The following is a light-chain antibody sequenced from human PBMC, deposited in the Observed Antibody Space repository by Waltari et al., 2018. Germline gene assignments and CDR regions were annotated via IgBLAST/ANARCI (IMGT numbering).Light chain of an antibody. V-gene: IGKV1-39*01. CDR2: AAS. CDR1: QSVSSY. CDR3: QQSYNTPRT. J-gene: IGKJ2*01. Sequence: DIQVTQSPSSLSASVGDRVTLTFRTSQSVSSYLNWYQQRPGQAPTLLIYAASTLHRGVPSRFSGSGSGTDYTLTITGLQAEDFATYFCQQSYNTPRTFGLGTKLKIK.